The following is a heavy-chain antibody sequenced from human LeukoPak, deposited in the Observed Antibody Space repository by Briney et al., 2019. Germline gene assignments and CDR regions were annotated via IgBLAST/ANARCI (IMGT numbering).Heavy chain of an antibody. D-gene: IGHD6-13*01. Sequence: TGGSLRLSCAASGFTFSGYAMNWVRQAPGKGLEWVSHIYSSDTTYADSVKGRFTISRDNAKNSLYLQMNSLRAEDTAVYYCARDVLREQLVSYYYYGMDVWGQGTTVTVSS. CDR1: GFTFSGYA. V-gene: IGHV3-48*04. CDR2: IYSSDTT. CDR3: ARDVLREQLVSYYYYGMDV. J-gene: IGHJ6*02.